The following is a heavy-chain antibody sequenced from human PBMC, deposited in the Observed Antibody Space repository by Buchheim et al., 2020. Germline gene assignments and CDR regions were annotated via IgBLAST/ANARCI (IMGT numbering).Heavy chain of an antibody. D-gene: IGHD5-18*01. CDR1: GFTFSSYG. CDR3: ANFGIGYSYGPPFDY. CDR2: ISYDGSHK. J-gene: IGHJ4*02. Sequence: QVQLVESGGGVVQPGRSLRLSCAASGFTFSSYGMHWVRQAPGKGLEWVAVISYDGSHKYYADSVKGRFTISRDNSKNTLYLQMNSLRAEDMAVYYCANFGIGYSYGPPFDYWGQGTL. V-gene: IGHV3-30*18.